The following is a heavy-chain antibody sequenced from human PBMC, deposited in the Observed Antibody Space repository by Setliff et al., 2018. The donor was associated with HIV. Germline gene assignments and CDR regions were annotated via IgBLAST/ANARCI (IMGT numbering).Heavy chain of an antibody. Sequence: GGSLRLSCAASGFTFNSYWMSWVRQAPGKGLEWVASIKRDGSEKDYADSVKGRFTISRDNAENSVHLQMNSLRAEDTAVYYCVRDRDRQFNWYLDLWGRGTLVTVSS. J-gene: IGHJ2*01. CDR1: GFTFNSYW. V-gene: IGHV3-7*01. CDR2: IKRDGSEK. CDR3: VRDRDRQFNWYLDL.